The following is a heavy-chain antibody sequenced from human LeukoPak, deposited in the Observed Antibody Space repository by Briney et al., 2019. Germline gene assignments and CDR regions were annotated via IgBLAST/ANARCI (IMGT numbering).Heavy chain of an antibody. V-gene: IGHV4-34*01. CDR3: ARGYVGPLPRNYYYYGMDV. J-gene: IGHJ6*04. CDR1: GGSFSGYY. Sequence: SETLSLTCAVYGGSFSGYYWSWIRQPPGKGLEWIGEINHSGSTNYNPSLKSRVTISVDTSKNQFSLKLSSVTAADTTVYYCARGYVGPLPRNYYYYGMDVWGKGTTVTVSS. D-gene: IGHD1-26*01. CDR2: INHSGST.